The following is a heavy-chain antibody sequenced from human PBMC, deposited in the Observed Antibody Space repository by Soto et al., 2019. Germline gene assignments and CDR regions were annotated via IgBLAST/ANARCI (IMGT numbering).Heavy chain of an antibody. Sequence: GGSLRLSCAASGFTFSSYGMHWVRQAPGKGLEWVAVIWYDGSNKYYADSVKGRFTISRDNSKNTLYLQMNSLRAEDTAVYYCATKARRYDILTGYYTPHLYYGMDVWGQGTTVTVSS. V-gene: IGHV3-33*01. D-gene: IGHD3-9*01. J-gene: IGHJ6*02. CDR2: IWYDGSNK. CDR3: ATKARRYDILTGYYTPHLYYGMDV. CDR1: GFTFSSYG.